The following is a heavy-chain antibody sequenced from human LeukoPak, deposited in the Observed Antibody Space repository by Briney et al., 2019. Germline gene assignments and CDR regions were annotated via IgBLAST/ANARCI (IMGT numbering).Heavy chain of an antibody. CDR2: TYFRSKWYS. J-gene: IGHJ4*02. CDR1: GDSVSGDTAA. CDR3: ASGYQLHF. D-gene: IGHD3-22*01. V-gene: IGHV6-1*01. Sequence: SQTLSLTCAISGDSVSGDTAAWNWLRQSPSRGLEWLGRTYFRSKWYSDYAVSVRGRITINADASKNQFSLQLNSVTPEDTAVYFCASGYQLHFWGQGTLVTVSS.